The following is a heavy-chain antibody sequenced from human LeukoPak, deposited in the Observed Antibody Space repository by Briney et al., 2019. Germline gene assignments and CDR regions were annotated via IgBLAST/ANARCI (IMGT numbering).Heavy chain of an antibody. Sequence: PGGSLKLSCAASGFTFSGSAMHWVRQASGKGLEWVGRIRSKANSYATAYAASVKGRFTISRDDSKNTAYLQMNSLKTEDTAVYYCTRPNHYYYDSSVNWFDPWSQGTLVTVSS. CDR1: GFTFSGSA. J-gene: IGHJ5*02. D-gene: IGHD3-22*01. CDR3: TRPNHYYYDSSVNWFDP. V-gene: IGHV3-73*01. CDR2: IRSKANSYAT.